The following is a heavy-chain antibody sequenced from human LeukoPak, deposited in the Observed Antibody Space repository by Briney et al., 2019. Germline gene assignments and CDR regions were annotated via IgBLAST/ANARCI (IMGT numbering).Heavy chain of an antibody. CDR2: IIPILGIA. CDR3: ARAEGITMVRGVPDY. V-gene: IGHV1-69*04. J-gene: IGHJ4*02. Sequence: ASVKVSCKASGGTFSSYAISWVRQAPGQGLEWMGRIIPILGIANYAQKFQGRVTITADKSTSTAYMELSSLRSEDTAVYYCARAEGITMVRGVPDYWGQGTLVTVSS. CDR1: GGTFSSYA. D-gene: IGHD3-10*01.